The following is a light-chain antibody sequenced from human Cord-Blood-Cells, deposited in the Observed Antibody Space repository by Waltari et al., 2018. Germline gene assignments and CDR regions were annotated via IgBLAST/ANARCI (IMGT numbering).Light chain of an antibody. Sequence: QLTQSPSSLSASAGDRVTITCRASQSISSYLNWYQQKPGKAPKLLIYAASSLQSGVPSRCSGSGSGTDCTLTISSLQPEDFATYYCQQSYSTLIFTFGPGTKVDIK. CDR3: QQSYSTLIFT. V-gene: IGKV1-39*01. CDR2: AAS. CDR1: QSISSY. J-gene: IGKJ3*01.